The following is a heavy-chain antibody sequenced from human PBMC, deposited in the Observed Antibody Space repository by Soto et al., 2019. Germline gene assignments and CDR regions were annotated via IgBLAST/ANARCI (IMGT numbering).Heavy chain of an antibody. V-gene: IGHV5-51*01. CDR3: ARKPRYYNGMDV. CDR1: GYTFTTFW. Sequence: GESLKISCKTSGYTFTTFWICWVRQRPGKGLEWMGIIYPNDSDKRYNPSFQGQVTMSVDQSITTAYLQWSYLKASDTAMYYCARKPRYYNGMDVWGQGTTVTVSS. J-gene: IGHJ6*02. CDR2: IYPNDSDK.